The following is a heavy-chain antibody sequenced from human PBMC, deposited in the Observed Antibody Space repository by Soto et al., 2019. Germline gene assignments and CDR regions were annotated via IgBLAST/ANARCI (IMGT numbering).Heavy chain of an antibody. V-gene: IGHV3-7*01. CDR3: AHKGTTNSNYYMAV. CDR1: GFTFYRFW. D-gene: IGHD2-2*01. J-gene: IGHJ6*03. CDR2: IKQDASEI. Sequence: GGGLRLSLGTPGFTFYRFWVAWGRPAPGKGLEWVANIKQDASEIHYLDSVRGRFTISRDNAKNSLYLQMNSLRAEDTAVYFCAHKGTTNSNYYMAVWGKGTTVTVSS.